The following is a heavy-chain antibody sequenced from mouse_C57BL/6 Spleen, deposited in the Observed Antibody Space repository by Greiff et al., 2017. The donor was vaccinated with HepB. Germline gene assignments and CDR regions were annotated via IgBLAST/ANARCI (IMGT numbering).Heavy chain of an antibody. J-gene: IGHJ2*01. V-gene: IGHV14-4*01. D-gene: IGHD1-1*01. CDR1: GFNIKDDY. Sequence: EVQLQQSGAELVRPGASVKLSCTASGFNIKDDYMHWVKQRPEQGLEWIGWIDPENGDTEYASKFQGKATITADTSSNTAYLQRSSLTSEDTAVYYCTHYGSSLDYWGQGTTLTVSS. CDR2: IDPENGDT. CDR3: THYGSSLDY.